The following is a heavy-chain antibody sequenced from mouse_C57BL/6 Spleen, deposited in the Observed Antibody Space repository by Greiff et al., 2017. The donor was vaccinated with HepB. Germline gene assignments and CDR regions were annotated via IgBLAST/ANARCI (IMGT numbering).Heavy chain of an antibody. Sequence: QVQLLQSGAELVRPGTSVKASCKASGYAFTNYLIEWVKQRPGQGLEWIGVINPGSGGTNYNEKFKGKATLTADKSSSTAYMQLSSLTSEDSAVYFGARSGYAMDYWGQGTSVTVSS. CDR3: ARSGYAMDY. CDR2: INPGSGGT. J-gene: IGHJ4*01. D-gene: IGHD4-1*01. V-gene: IGHV1-54*01. CDR1: GYAFTNYL.